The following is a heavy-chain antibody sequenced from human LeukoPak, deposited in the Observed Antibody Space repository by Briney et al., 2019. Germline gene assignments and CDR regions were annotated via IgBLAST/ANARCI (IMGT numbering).Heavy chain of an antibody. Sequence: GGSLRLSCAASGLTFSSYSMNWVRQAPGKGLEWVSCISTSSTYTYYADSVKGRFTISRDNAKNSLYLQMNSLRAEDTAVYYCARAELGMGHYFYYMDVWGKGTTVTVSS. J-gene: IGHJ6*03. V-gene: IGHV3-21*01. D-gene: IGHD7-27*01. CDR3: ARAELGMGHYFYYMDV. CDR1: GLTFSSYS. CDR2: ISTSSTYT.